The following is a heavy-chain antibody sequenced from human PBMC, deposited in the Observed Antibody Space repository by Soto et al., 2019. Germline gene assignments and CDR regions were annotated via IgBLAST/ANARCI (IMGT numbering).Heavy chain of an antibody. Sequence: EVQLVESGGGLVKPGGSLTLSLAASGFTFQGAWVDWVRQASGKGAEWVGRIKSGIDGEATDYGAPVEGRFTISRDDSRNTLSLQMNSLKTEDTAIYYCSTGLGTYYSRFDYWGRGTLVTVSS. J-gene: IGHJ4*02. D-gene: IGHD3-10*01. CDR3: STGLGTYYSRFDY. CDR2: IKSGIDGEAT. V-gene: IGHV3-15*07. CDR1: GFTFQGAW.